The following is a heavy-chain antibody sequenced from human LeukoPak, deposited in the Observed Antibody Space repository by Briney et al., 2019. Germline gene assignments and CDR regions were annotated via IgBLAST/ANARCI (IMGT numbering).Heavy chain of an antibody. J-gene: IGHJ4*02. Sequence: ASVKVSCKASGYTFTSYGISWVRQAPGQGLEWMGWISAYNGNTGYAQKFQGRVTMTRDTSITTAYLELSGLRPEDTAVYYCARGTRDCSSSSCYNYWGQGTLVTVSS. CDR1: GYTFTSYG. V-gene: IGHV1-18*01. D-gene: IGHD2-2*02. CDR3: ARGTRDCSSSSCYNY. CDR2: ISAYNGNT.